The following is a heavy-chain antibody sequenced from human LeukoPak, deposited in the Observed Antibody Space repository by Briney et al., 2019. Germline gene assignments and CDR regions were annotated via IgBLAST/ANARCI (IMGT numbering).Heavy chain of an antibody. CDR3: ARGPHGAVPTYYYYYMDV. CDR2: IIPIFGTA. V-gene: IGHV1-69*05. J-gene: IGHJ6*03. CDR1: GGTFSSYA. D-gene: IGHD4-11*01. Sequence: ASVKVSCKASGGTFSSYAISWVRQAPGQGLEWMGGIIPIFGTANYAQKFQGRVTITTDESTSTAYMELSRLRSEDTAVYYCARGPHGAVPTYYYYYMDVWGKGTTVTVSS.